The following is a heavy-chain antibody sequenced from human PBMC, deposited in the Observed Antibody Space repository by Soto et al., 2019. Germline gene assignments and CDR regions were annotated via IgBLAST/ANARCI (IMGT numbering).Heavy chain of an antibody. D-gene: IGHD6-19*01. CDR1: GFILSRFG. CDR2: ISYDGSEE. V-gene: IGHV3-30*18. Sequence: SGGSLRLSCVASGFILSRFGMHWVRQAPGKGLEWVAVISYDGSEEYHADSVKGRFTISRDNSKNTLYLQMNSLRGDDTAVYYCVKVRGTYTSGPFDSWGQGTLVTVSS. CDR3: VKVRGTYTSGPFDS. J-gene: IGHJ5*01.